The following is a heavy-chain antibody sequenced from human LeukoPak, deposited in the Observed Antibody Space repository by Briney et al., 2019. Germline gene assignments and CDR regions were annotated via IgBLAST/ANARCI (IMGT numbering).Heavy chain of an antibody. CDR3: AREGGYCSGGSCLRNHNWFDP. Sequence: ASVKVSCKASGYTFTGYYMHWVRQAPGQGLEWMGWINPNSGGTNYAQKFQGRVTMTRDTSISTAYMELSRLRSDDTAVYYCAREGGYCSGGSCLRNHNWFDPWGQGTLVTVSS. J-gene: IGHJ5*02. CDR2: INPNSGGT. D-gene: IGHD2-15*01. V-gene: IGHV1-2*02. CDR1: GYTFTGYY.